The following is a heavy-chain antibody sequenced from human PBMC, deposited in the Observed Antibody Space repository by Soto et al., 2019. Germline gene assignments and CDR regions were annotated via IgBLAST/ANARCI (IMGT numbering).Heavy chain of an antibody. D-gene: IGHD1-26*01. CDR2: INPNSGGT. Sequence: GASVKVSCKASGYTFTSYGINWVRQAPGQGLEWMGWINPNSGGTNYAQKFQGWVTMTRDTSISTAYMELSRLRSDDTAVYYCARRVGARDSFDAFDIWGQGTMVTVSS. V-gene: IGHV1-2*04. J-gene: IGHJ3*02. CDR1: GYTFTSYG. CDR3: ARRVGARDSFDAFDI.